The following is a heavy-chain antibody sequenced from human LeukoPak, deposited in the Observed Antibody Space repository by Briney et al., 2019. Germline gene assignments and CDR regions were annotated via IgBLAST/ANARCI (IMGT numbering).Heavy chain of an antibody. CDR3: ATERGYSYGQGAFDI. J-gene: IGHJ3*02. Sequence: SETLSLTCTVSGGSISSYYWSWIRQPPGKGLEWIGYIYYSGSTNYNPSLKGRVTISVDTSKNQFSLKLSSVTAADTAVYYCATERGYSYGQGAFDIWGQGTMVTVSS. V-gene: IGHV4-59*01. CDR1: GGSISSYY. D-gene: IGHD5-18*01. CDR2: IYYSGST.